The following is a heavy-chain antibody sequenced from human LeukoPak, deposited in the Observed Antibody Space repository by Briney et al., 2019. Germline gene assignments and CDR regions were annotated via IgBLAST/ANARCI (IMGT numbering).Heavy chain of an antibody. CDR1: GGSISSYY. J-gene: IGHJ4*02. CDR3: ARAYYYDSSGHNGGYFDY. V-gene: IGHV4-59*08. CDR2: IYYSGST. D-gene: IGHD3-22*01. Sequence: SQTLSLTCTVSGGSISSYYWSWIRQPPGKGLEWIGYIYYSGSTNYNPSLKSRVTISVDTSKNQFSLKLSSVTAADTAVYYCARAYYYDSSGHNGGYFDYWGQGTLVTVSS.